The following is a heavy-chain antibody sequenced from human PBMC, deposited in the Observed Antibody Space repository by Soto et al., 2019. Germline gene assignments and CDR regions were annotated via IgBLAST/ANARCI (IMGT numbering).Heavy chain of an antibody. CDR1: GGCISTSY. J-gene: IGHJ5*02. V-gene: IGHV4-59*01. D-gene: IGHD6-13*01. CDR3: ARYAGSCWFDH. Sequence: ENQSLNCTVSGGCISTSYWSWIRQPPGKGMEWIGYINYNGRTNYNPSLKSRVTMSLDTSKNQFSLKLRSVTAADTAVFYCARYAGSCWFDHWGQGPLGT. CDR2: INYNGRT.